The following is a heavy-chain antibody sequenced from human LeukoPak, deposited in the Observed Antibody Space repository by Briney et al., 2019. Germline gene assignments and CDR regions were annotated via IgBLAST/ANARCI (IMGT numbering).Heavy chain of an antibody. D-gene: IGHD3-10*01. Sequence: GASVKVSCKASGYTFTGYYIHWVRQAPGQGLEWTGRINHNSGGTNYAQKFQGRVTMTRDTSISTAYMELSRLRSDDTALYYCARDGSGNYYYFDYWGQGTLVTVSS. CDR1: GYTFTGYY. CDR2: INHNSGGT. V-gene: IGHV1-2*06. J-gene: IGHJ4*02. CDR3: ARDGSGNYYYFDY.